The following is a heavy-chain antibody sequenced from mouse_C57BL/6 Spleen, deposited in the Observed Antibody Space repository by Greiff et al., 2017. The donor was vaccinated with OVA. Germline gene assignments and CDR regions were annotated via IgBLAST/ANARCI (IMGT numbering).Heavy chain of an antibody. V-gene: IGHV1-55*01. Sequence: QVQLQQSGAELVKPGASVKMSCKASGYTFTSYWLTWVKQRPGQGLEWIGDIYPGSGSPNYNEKFKSKATLTVATSSSTAYMQLSSLTSEDSAVYYCARYYGYDPYYFDYWGQGTTLTVSS. J-gene: IGHJ2*01. CDR3: ARYYGYDPYYFDY. CDR2: IYPGSGSP. CDR1: GYTFTSYW. D-gene: IGHD2-2*01.